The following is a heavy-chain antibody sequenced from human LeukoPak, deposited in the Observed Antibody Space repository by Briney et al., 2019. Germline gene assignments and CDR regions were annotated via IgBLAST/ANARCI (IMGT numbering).Heavy chain of an antibody. J-gene: IGHJ4*02. V-gene: IGHV3-53*04. Sequence: PGGSLRLSCAVSGFTVSDNHMTWVRQAPGKGLEWVSVIYSGGSTYYADSVKGRFTISRHNSKNTLYLQMNSLRAEDTAVYYCARGQTRAAAGLNFDYWGQGTLVTVSS. CDR1: GFTVSDNH. D-gene: IGHD6-13*01. CDR3: ARGQTRAAAGLNFDY. CDR2: IYSGGST.